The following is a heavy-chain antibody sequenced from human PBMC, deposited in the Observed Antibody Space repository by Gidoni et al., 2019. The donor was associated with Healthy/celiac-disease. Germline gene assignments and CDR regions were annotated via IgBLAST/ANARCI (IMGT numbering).Heavy chain of an antibody. CDR3: ARDRLWSDY. Sequence: EVQLVESGGGLVQPGGALRLSCAASGFTFSSYAMHWVRQAPGKGLEYVSAISSNGGSTYYANSVKGRFTISRDNSKNTLYLQMGSLRAEDMAVYYCARDRLWSDYWGQGTLVTVSS. J-gene: IGHJ4*02. V-gene: IGHV3-64*01. CDR1: GFTFSSYA. D-gene: IGHD5-18*01. CDR2: ISSNGGST.